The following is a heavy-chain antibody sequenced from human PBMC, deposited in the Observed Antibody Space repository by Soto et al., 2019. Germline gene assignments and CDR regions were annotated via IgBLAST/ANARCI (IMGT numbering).Heavy chain of an antibody. CDR1: GGSFSDYY. CDR2: INHRGGT. Sequence: SETLSLTCAVFGGSFSDYYWSWIRQPPGKGLEWIGEINHRGGTSYNPSLKSRVTISVDTSKNQFSLSLSSMTAADTAVYYCASNRLAARLFDYWGQGTLVTVSS. J-gene: IGHJ4*02. D-gene: IGHD6-6*01. V-gene: IGHV4-34*01. CDR3: ASNRLAARLFDY.